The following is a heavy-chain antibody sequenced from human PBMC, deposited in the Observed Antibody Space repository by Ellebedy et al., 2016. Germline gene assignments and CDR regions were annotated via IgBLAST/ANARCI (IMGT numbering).Heavy chain of an antibody. Sequence: GESLKISCAASGFTFSRHWMHWVRQVPGKGLVWVSSIQGDGSTTTYADSVKGRFTISRDNAKNTVYLQMSSLRAEDTAVFYCSRGCSETPCPADCWGRGTLVTVSS. V-gene: IGHV3-74*01. CDR2: IQGDGSTT. D-gene: IGHD2-15*01. J-gene: IGHJ4*02. CDR1: GFTFSRHW. CDR3: SRGCSETPCPADC.